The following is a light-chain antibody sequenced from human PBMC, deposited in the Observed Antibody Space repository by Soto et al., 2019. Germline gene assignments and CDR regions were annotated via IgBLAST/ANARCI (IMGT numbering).Light chain of an antibody. Sequence: EIVMTQSPATLSVSPGERVTLSCRASQSISNKLAWYQHKPGQAPRLLVYDASTWATGIPARFSGSGSGTDFTLTISSLQSEDFAVYYCQQYYRWPITFGQGTRLEIK. V-gene: IGKV3-15*01. J-gene: IGKJ5*01. CDR1: QSISNK. CDR2: DAS. CDR3: QQYYRWPIT.